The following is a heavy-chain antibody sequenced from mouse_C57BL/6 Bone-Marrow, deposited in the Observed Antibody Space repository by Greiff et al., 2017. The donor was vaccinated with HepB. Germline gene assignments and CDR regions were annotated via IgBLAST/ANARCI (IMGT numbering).Heavy chain of an antibody. CDR2: IWRGGST. D-gene: IGHD1-1*01. CDR3: AKNYYGSSYPCWYFDV. CDR1: GFSLTSYG. J-gene: IGHJ1*03. Sequence: VQLQQSGSGLVQPSQSLSITCTVSGFSLTSYGVHWVRQSPGKGLEWLGVIWRGGSTDYNAAFMSRLSITKDNSKSQVFFKMNSLQADDTAKYYCAKNYYGSSYPCWYFDVWGTGTTVTVSS. V-gene: IGHV2-5*01.